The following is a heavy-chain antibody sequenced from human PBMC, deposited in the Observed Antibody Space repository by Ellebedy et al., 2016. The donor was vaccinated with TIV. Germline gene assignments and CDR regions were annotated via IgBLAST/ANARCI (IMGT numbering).Heavy chain of an antibody. J-gene: IGHJ3*02. V-gene: IGHV3-53*01. CDR2: IYSGGST. Sequence: GESLKISXAASGFTVSSNYMSWVRQAPGKGLEWVSVIYSGGSTYYADSVKGRFTISRDNSKNTLYLQMNSLRAEDTAVYYCARQIGVVPARGAFDIWGQGTMVTVSS. D-gene: IGHD2-2*01. CDR3: ARQIGVVPARGAFDI. CDR1: GFTVSSNY.